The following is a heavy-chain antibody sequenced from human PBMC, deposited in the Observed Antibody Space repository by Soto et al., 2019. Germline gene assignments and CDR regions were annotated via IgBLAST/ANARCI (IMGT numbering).Heavy chain of an antibody. CDR3: AKVKEGDYYDSSGFRSAFDI. CDR1: GFTFSSYG. V-gene: IGHV3-30*18. D-gene: IGHD3-22*01. J-gene: IGHJ3*02. CDR2: ISYDGSNK. Sequence: GGSLRLSCAASGFTFSSYGMHWVRQAPGKGLEWVAIISYDGSNKYYEESVKGRFTISRDNSKNTLYLQMNSLRAEDTAVYYCAKVKEGDYYDSSGFRSAFDIWGQGTMVTVSS.